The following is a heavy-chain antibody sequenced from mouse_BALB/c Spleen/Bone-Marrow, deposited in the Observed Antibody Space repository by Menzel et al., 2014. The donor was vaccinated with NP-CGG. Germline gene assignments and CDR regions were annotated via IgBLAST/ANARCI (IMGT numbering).Heavy chain of an antibody. V-gene: IGHV1-15*01. CDR3: RAYYRYDGYAMDY. Sequence: VQLQESGAELVRPGASVTLSCKASGYTFTDYEMHWVKQTPVHGLEWIGAIDPETGGTAYNQEFKGKATLTADKSSSTAYMELRSLTSEDSAVYYCRAYYRYDGYAMDYWGQGTSVTVSS. CDR1: GYTFTDYE. CDR2: IDPETGGT. D-gene: IGHD2-14*01. J-gene: IGHJ4*01.